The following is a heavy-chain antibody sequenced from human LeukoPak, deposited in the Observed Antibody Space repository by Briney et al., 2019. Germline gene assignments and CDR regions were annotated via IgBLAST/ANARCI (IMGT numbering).Heavy chain of an antibody. V-gene: IGHV1-2*02. D-gene: IGHD3-10*01. CDR1: GYTFTGYY. J-gene: IGHJ4*02. CDR2: INPNSGGT. Sequence: EASVKVSCKASGYTFTGYYMHWVRQAPGQGLEWMGWINPNSGGTNYAQKFQGRVTMTRDTSISTAYMELSRLRSDDTAVYYCARNRYGSGSYLEDYWAQGTLVTVSS. CDR3: ARNRYGSGSYLEDY.